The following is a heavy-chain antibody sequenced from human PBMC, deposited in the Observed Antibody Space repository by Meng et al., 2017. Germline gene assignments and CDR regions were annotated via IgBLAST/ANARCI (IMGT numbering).Heavy chain of an antibody. V-gene: IGHV3-74*01. CDR2: ISGDGSIT. J-gene: IGHJ4*02. Sequence: EVQLVESGGGLVQPGGSLSLSCAASGFTFNNYWMHWVRQVPGKGLVWVSRISGDGSITNYADSVKGRFTISRDNAKNTLYLQMNSLRAEDTAVYYCASIGYWGQGTLVTVSS. D-gene: IGHD1-26*01. CDR3: ASIGY. CDR1: GFTFNNYW.